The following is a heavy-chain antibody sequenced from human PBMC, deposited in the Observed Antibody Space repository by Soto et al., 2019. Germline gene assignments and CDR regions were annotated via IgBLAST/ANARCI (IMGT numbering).Heavy chain of an antibody. CDR2: IIPILGIA. CDR1: GGTFSSYT. J-gene: IGHJ5*02. Sequence: QVQLVQSGAEVKKPGSSVKVSCKASGGTFSSYTISWVRQAPGQGLEWMGRIIPILGIANYAQKFQGRVTITADKSTSTAYMELSSLRSEDTAVYYCARSVSIAAAGRGWFDPWGQGTLVTVSS. V-gene: IGHV1-69*02. CDR3: ARSVSIAAAGRGWFDP. D-gene: IGHD6-13*01.